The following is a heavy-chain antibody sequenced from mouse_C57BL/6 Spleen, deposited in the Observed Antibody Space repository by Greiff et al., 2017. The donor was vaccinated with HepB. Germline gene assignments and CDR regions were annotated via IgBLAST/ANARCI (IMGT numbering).Heavy chain of an antibody. CDR1: GYTFTSYW. V-gene: IGHV1-72*01. CDR2: IDPNSGGT. D-gene: IGHD4-1*01. Sequence: QVQLKQPGAELVKPGASVKLSCKASGYTFTSYWMHWVKQRPGRGLEWIGRIDPNSGGTKYNEKFKSKATLTVDKPSSTAYMQLSSLTSEDSAVYYCAREGLGHGYWYFDVWGTGTTVTVSS. J-gene: IGHJ1*03. CDR3: AREGLGHGYWYFDV.